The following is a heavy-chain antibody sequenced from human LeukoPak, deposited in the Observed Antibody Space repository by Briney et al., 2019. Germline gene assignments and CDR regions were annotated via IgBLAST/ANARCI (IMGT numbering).Heavy chain of an antibody. Sequence: GGSLRLSCAASGFTFDRYAMTWVRQAPGKGLEWVSTISGSSNYIYYVESVRGRFTISRDNAKNSLYLQMNSLRAGDTAVYYCAKVGGSSWTNYYYYMDVWGKGTTVTVSS. CDR3: AKVGGSSWTNYYYYMDV. CDR1: GFTFDRYA. CDR2: ISGSSNYI. J-gene: IGHJ6*03. V-gene: IGHV3-21*04. D-gene: IGHD6-13*01.